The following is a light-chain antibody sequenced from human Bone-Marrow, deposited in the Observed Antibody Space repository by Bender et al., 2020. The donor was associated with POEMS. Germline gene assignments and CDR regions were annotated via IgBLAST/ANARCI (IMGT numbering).Light chain of an antibody. CDR1: NIGSKG. J-gene: IGLJ3*02. CDR2: DNV. V-gene: IGLV3-21*03. CDR3: QVWDSDSDHRV. Sequence: SYVLTQPPSVSVAPGKTASIPCGGDNIGSKGVHWYQQKPGQAPVLVVYDNVVRPSGVTERFSGSYSGNTATLTISWVEAGDEADYSCQVWDSDSDHRVFGGGTRLTVL.